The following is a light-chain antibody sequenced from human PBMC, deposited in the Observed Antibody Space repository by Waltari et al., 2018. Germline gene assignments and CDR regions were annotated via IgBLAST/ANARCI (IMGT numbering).Light chain of an antibody. J-gene: IGLJ2*01. CDR1: SSDVGGYNY. CDR3: CSYAYTYTVI. CDR2: DVN. V-gene: IGLV2-11*01. Sequence: QSALTQPRSVSGSPGQSVTISCIGTSSDVGGYNYVSWYHQHPGKAPKLMIYDVNKRPSGVPDRFSGSKSGNTASLTISGLQAEDEGDYYCCSYAYTYTVIFGGGTKLTVL.